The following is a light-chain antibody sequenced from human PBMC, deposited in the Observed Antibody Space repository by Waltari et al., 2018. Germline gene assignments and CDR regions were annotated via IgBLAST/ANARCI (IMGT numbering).Light chain of an antibody. J-gene: IGKJ4*01. CDR2: VAS. CDR3: QEANSFPLT. CDR1: KGIRSW. Sequence: DTQTTQSPPSVSASVGDRVPITCRASKGIRSWLAWYQQKPGKAPKLLIYVASSLQGGVPSRFSGSGSGTEFTLTISSLQPEDVATYYCQEANSFPLTFGGGTKVEI. V-gene: IGKV1-12*01.